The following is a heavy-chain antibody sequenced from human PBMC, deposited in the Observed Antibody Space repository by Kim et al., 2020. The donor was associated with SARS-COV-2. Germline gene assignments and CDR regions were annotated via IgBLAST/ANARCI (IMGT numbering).Heavy chain of an antibody. J-gene: IGHJ4*02. CDR1: GITFSIYA. CDR3: AKGYHSGSYFSSDY. V-gene: IGHV3-23*01. D-gene: IGHD1-26*01. Sequence: GGSLRLSCAASGITFSIYATSWVRQAPGKGLEWVSAISGGGGTTYYADSLKGRFTISRDNSKNTMYLQMNSLRAEDTAVYYCAKGYHSGSYFSSDYWGQGTLVTVSS. CDR2: ISGGGGTT.